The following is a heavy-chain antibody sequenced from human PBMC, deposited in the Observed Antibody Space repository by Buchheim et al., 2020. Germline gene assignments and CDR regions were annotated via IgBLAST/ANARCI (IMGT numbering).Heavy chain of an antibody. D-gene: IGHD3-22*01. CDR3: AKPEYYYDSSGSSD. CDR2: ISYDGSNK. CDR1: GITFSNAW. V-gene: IGHV3-30*18. Sequence: QVQLVESGGGLVKPGGSLRLSCAASGITFSNAWMSWVRQAPGKGLEWVAVISYDGSNKYYADSVKGRFTISRDNSKNTLYLQMNSLRAEDTAVYYCAKPEYYYDSSGSSDWGQGTL. J-gene: IGHJ4*02.